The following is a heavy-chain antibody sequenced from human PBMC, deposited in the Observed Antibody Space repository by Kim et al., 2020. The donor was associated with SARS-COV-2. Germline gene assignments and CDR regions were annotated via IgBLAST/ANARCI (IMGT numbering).Heavy chain of an antibody. D-gene: IGHD7-27*01. J-gene: IGHJ5*02. Sequence: SETLSLTCAVYGGSFSGYYWSWIRQPPGKGLEWIGEINHSGSTNYNPSLKSRVTISVDTSKNQFSLKLSSVTAADTAVYYCARRIPLNWGLTKNWFDPWGQGTLVTVSS. CDR2: INHSGST. V-gene: IGHV4-34*01. CDR1: GGSFSGYY. CDR3: ARRIPLNWGLTKNWFDP.